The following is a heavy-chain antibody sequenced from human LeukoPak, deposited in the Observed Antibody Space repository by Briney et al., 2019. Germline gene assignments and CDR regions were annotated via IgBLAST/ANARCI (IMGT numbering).Heavy chain of an antibody. CDR2: IYYSGST. CDR1: GGSISSYY. J-gene: IGHJ4*02. CDR3: ARGXXXXXXXXXSXXXY. V-gene: IGHV4-59*01. Sequence: PSETLSLTCTVSGGSISSYYWTWIRQPPGKGLEWIGXIYYSGSTNYNPSLKSRVTISVDTSKNQFSLKLSSVTAADTVVYYCARGXXXXXXXXXSXXXYXGQGTLVTV.